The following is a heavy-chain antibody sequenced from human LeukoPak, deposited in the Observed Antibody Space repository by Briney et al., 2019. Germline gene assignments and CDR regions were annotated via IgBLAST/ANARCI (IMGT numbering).Heavy chain of an antibody. CDR3: ARARNGSGSYSY. V-gene: IGHV4-39*07. Sequence: SETLSLTCTVSGGSIGSSTYYWGWIRQAPGKGLEWIGSIYYSGTTYYNPSLQSRVTISVDTSRNQFSLKLGSVTAADTALYYCARARNGSGSYSYWGQGTLVTVSS. J-gene: IGHJ4*02. CDR1: GGSIGSSTYY. CDR2: IYYSGTT. D-gene: IGHD3-10*01.